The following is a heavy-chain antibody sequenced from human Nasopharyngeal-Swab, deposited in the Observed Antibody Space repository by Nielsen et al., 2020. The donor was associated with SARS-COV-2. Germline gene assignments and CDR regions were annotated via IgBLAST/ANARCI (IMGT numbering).Heavy chain of an antibody. V-gene: IGHV1-18*01. CDR3: ARAPIAAAGTMIPWFDP. D-gene: IGHD6-13*01. J-gene: IGHJ5*02. CDR1: GYTLTSYG. CDR2: ICAYNGNS. Sequence: ASVTVSCKDSGYTLTSYGISWVRQAPGQALEWVGGICAYNGNSNYAQKPQGRVTMTTDTSKSTASMELRSLRSDDPAVYYCARAPIAAAGTMIPWFDPWGQGTLVTVSS.